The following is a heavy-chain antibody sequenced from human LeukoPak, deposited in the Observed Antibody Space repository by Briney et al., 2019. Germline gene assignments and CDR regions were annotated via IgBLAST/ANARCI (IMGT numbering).Heavy chain of an antibody. V-gene: IGHV1-18*01. CDR2: ISAYNGNT. CDR3: ARTIAVAGTTHYFDY. Sequence: ASVKVSCKASGGTFSSYAISWVRQAPGQGLEWMGWISAYNGNTNYAQKLQGRVTMTTDTSTSTAYMELRSLRSDDTAVYYCARTIAVAGTTHYFDYWGQGTLVTVSS. CDR1: GGTFSSYA. D-gene: IGHD6-19*01. J-gene: IGHJ4*02.